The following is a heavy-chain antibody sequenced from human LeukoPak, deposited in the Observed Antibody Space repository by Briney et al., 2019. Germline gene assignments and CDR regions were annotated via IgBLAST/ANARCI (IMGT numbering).Heavy chain of an antibody. V-gene: IGHV1-2*02. CDR3: ARVRKPSGYDYDFDY. Sequence: ASVKVSCKASGYTFTGYYMHWVRQAPGQGLEWMGWINPNSGGTNYAQKFQGRVTMTRDTSISTAYMELSRLRSDDTAVYYCARVRKPSGYDYDFDYWGQGTLVTVSS. CDR1: GYTFTGYY. CDR2: INPNSGGT. D-gene: IGHD5-12*01. J-gene: IGHJ4*02.